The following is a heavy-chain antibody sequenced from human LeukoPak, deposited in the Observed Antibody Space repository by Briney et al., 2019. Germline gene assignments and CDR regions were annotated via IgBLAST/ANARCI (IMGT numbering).Heavy chain of an antibody. CDR1: GGSISSGDYY. CDR2: IYYSGST. CDR3: ARGLGIAAAGTGYFDY. Sequence: SETLSLTCTVSGGSISSGDYYWSWIRQPPGKGLEWIGYIYYSGSTYYNPSLKSRVTISVDTSKNQFSLKLSSVTAADTAVYYCARGLGIAAAGTGYFDYWGQGTLVTVSS. D-gene: IGHD6-13*01. J-gene: IGHJ4*02. V-gene: IGHV4-31*03.